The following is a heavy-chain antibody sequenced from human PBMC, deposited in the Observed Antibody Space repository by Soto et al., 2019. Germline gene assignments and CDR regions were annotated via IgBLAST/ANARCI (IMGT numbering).Heavy chain of an antibody. CDR3: AGSGYYHNSGMDV. Sequence: PSETLSLTCTVSSDSISNYYCSWFRQPPGKGLEWIGYIDYSGSTYYNPSLKSRVSISVDRSKNQFPLKLSSVTAADTAVYYCAGSGYYHNSGMDVWGQGTTVTVSS. D-gene: IGHD3-22*01. V-gene: IGHV4-59*12. CDR1: SDSISNYY. CDR2: IDYSGST. J-gene: IGHJ6*02.